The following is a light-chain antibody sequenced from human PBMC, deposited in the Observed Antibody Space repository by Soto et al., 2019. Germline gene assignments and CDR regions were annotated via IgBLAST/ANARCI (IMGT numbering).Light chain of an antibody. V-gene: IGKV4-1*01. Sequence: DIVMTQSPDSLAVSLGERATINCKSSQSVLYSSNNKNYLGWFQQKPGQTPRLLIYWASTRESGVSDRFSGSGSGTDFTLTIDSLQAEDVAVYYCQQYYTTPTWTFGQGTKVEV. J-gene: IGKJ1*01. CDR1: QSVLYSSNNKNY. CDR2: WAS. CDR3: QQYYTTPTWT.